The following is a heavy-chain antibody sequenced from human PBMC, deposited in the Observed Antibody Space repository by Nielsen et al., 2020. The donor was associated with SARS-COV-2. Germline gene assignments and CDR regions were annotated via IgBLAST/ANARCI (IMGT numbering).Heavy chain of an antibody. CDR3: AKTWIQGFQYYYYYYGLDV. CDR1: GYTFTNYA. Sequence: ASVKVSCKASGYTFTNYAMHWVRQAPKQRLEWMGWTNVGNGDTKYSQKSQGRVTINRDTSASTAYMELSSLRSEDTAVYYCAKTWIQGFQYYYYYYGLDVWGQGTTVTVSS. V-gene: IGHV1-3*01. CDR2: TNVGNGDT. J-gene: IGHJ6*02. D-gene: IGHD5-18*01.